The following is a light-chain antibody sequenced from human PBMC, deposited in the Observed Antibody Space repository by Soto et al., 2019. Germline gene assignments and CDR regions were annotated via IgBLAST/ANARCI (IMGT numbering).Light chain of an antibody. J-gene: IGLJ1*01. CDR3: SSYTSTSTLHYV. V-gene: IGLV2-14*02. CDR1: SSDVGSYNL. CDR2: EVT. Sequence: QSVLTQPASVSGSPGQSITISCIGTSSDVGSYNLVSWYQQHPGKAPKLMIYEVTNRPSGVSYRFSGSKSGNTASLTISGLQAEDEADYFCSSYTSTSTLHYVFGTGTKLTVL.